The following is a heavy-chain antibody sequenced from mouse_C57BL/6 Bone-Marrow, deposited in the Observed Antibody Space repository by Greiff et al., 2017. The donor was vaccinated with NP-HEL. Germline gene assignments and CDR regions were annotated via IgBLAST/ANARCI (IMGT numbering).Heavy chain of an antibody. CDR3: ARGGDGYSYYAMDY. CDR2: IYPGGGYT. D-gene: IGHD2-3*01. CDR1: GYTFTNYW. V-gene: IGHV1-63*01. J-gene: IGHJ4*01. Sequence: QVQLQQSGAELVRPGTSVKMSCKASGYTFTNYWIGWAKQRPGHGLEWIGDIYPGGGYTNYTEKFKGKATLTADTSSSTAYMQFSSLTSEDSAIYYCARGGDGYSYYAMDYWGQGTSVTVSS.